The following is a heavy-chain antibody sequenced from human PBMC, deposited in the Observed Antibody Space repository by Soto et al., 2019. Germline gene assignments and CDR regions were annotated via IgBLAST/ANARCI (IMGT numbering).Heavy chain of an antibody. CDR2: INHSGST. V-gene: IGHV4-34*01. Sequence: QVQLQQWGAGLLKPSETLSLTCAVYGGSFSGYYWSWIRQPPGTGLEWIGEINHSGSTNYNPSLKSRVTRSVDTSKNQFSLKLSSVTAADTAVYYCVVWSGRYPYYLAYWGQGTLVPVSS. D-gene: IGHD3-3*01. CDR3: VVWSGRYPYYLAY. J-gene: IGHJ4*02. CDR1: GGSFSGYY.